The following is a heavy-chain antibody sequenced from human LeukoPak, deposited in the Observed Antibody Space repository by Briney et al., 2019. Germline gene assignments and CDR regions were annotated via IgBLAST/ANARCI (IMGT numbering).Heavy chain of an antibody. CDR1: GFTFSSYC. CDR3: ARDGTSSWSYDY. Sequence: PGGSLRLSCAASGFTFSSYCMSWVRQAPGKGLEWVANIKQDGSEKYYVDSVKGRFTISRDNAKNSLYLQMNSLRAEDTAVYYCARDGTSSWSYDYWGQGTLVTVSS. J-gene: IGHJ4*02. D-gene: IGHD6-13*01. CDR2: IKQDGSEK. V-gene: IGHV3-7*01.